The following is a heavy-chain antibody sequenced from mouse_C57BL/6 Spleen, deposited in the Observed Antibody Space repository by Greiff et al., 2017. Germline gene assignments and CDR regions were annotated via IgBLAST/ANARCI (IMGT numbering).Heavy chain of an antibody. CDR3: ARSGDLYGSSYYFDY. CDR2: IYPGDGDT. CDR1: GYAFSSYW. J-gene: IGHJ2*01. V-gene: IGHV1-80*01. Sequence: VHLVESGAELVKPGASVKISCKASGYAFSSYWMNWVKQRPGKGLEWIGQIYPGDGDTNYNGKFKGKDTLTADKSSSTAYMQLSSLTSEDSAVYFCARSGDLYGSSYYFDYWGQGTTLTVSS. D-gene: IGHD1-1*01.